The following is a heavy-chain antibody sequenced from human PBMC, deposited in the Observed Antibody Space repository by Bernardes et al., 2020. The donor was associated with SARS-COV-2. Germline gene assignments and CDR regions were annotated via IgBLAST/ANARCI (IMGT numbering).Heavy chain of an antibody. Sequence: GGSLRLSCASSGFTFSSYAVSWVRQSPGKGLEWVSAISGSGGSTCYADSVKGRFTISRDNSKNTLYLQMNSLRAEDTAVYYCAKGGYDFWSGYYNYYYYGMDVWGQGTTVTVSS. V-gene: IGHV3-23*01. CDR3: AKGGYDFWSGYYNYYYYGMDV. CDR2: ISGSGGST. D-gene: IGHD3-3*01. CDR1: GFTFSSYA. J-gene: IGHJ6*02.